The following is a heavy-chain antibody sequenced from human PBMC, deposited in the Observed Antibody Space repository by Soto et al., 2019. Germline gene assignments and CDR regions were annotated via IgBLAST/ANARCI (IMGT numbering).Heavy chain of an antibody. D-gene: IGHD6-19*01. V-gene: IGHV3-30*18. Sequence: QVQLVESGGGVVQPGRSLRLSCAASGFTFSSYGMHWVRQAPGKGLEWVAVISYDGSNKYYADSVKGRFTISRDNSKNTLYLQMNSLRAEDTAVYYCAKDLGQWLMHDAFDIWGQGTMVTVSS. CDR3: AKDLGQWLMHDAFDI. J-gene: IGHJ3*02. CDR2: ISYDGSNK. CDR1: GFTFSSYG.